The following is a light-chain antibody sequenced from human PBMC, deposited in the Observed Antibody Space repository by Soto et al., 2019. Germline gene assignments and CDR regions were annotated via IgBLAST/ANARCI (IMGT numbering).Light chain of an antibody. J-gene: IGKJ1*01. Sequence: DIHMTQSPSTLSASVVYRVTITCLASQTIRGYLAWYQQKPGKAPKLLIYKASTLESGVPSRFSGSGSGSEFTLTISSLQPDDFATYYCQHYDAYSTWTFGQGTKVDIK. V-gene: IGKV1-5*03. CDR1: QTIRGY. CDR3: QHYDAYSTWT. CDR2: KAS.